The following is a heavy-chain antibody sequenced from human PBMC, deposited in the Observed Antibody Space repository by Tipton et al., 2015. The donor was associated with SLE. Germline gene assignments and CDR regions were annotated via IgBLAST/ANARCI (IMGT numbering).Heavy chain of an antibody. Sequence: TLSLTCSVSGASITSDDDYWSWIRQSLGKGLEWIAYIYYNGNTYYNPSLKSRVSISVDTSRTHFSLKLSSVTAADTAVYVCGRGPGDCSGGSCYIGVDPWGQRTLVTVSS. CDR1: GASITSDDDY. CDR3: GRGPGDCSGGSCYIGVDP. CDR2: IYYNGNT. D-gene: IGHD2-15*01. J-gene: IGHJ5*02. V-gene: IGHV4-30-4*01.